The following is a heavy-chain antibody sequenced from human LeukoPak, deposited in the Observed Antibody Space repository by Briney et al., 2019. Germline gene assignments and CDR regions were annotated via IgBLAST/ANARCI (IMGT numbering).Heavy chain of an antibody. Sequence: SETLSLTCTVSGYSVSSDYYWGWIRQPPGRGLEWIGNIYRDGSTYYSPSLKSRVTISVDTSKNQFSLKLSSVTAADTAVYYCARVSRLLWFGESTDAFDIWGQGTMVTVSS. V-gene: IGHV4-38-2*02. CDR1: GYSVSSDYY. CDR3: ARVSRLLWFGESTDAFDI. D-gene: IGHD3-10*01. J-gene: IGHJ3*02. CDR2: IYRDGST.